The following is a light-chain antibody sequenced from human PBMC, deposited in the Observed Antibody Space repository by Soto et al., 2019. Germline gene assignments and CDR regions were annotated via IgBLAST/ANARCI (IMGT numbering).Light chain of an antibody. V-gene: IGLV2-14*01. J-gene: IGLJ2*01. CDR1: SSDVGGYNY. CDR3: SSYTSSSTLVV. CDR2: EVS. Sequence: QSALTQPASVSGSPGQSITISCTGTSSDVGGYNYVSWYQQHPGKAPQLMIFEVSNRPSGVSNRFSGSKSGNTASLTISGLQAEDEAAYYCSSYTSSSTLVVFGGGTKLTVL.